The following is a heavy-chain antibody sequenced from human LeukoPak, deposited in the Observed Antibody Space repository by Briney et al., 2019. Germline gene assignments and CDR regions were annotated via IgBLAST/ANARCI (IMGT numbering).Heavy chain of an antibody. Sequence: ASVKVSCKASGYTFTSYDINWVRQATGQGLEWMGWMNPNSGNTGYAQKFQGRVTMTRNTSISTAYMELSSLRSEDTAVYYCARVNEYSYGLSSLTLFYWGQGTLVTVSS. CDR1: GYTFTSYD. CDR3: ARVNEYSYGLSSLTLFY. CDR2: MNPNSGNT. D-gene: IGHD5-18*01. V-gene: IGHV1-8*01. J-gene: IGHJ4*02.